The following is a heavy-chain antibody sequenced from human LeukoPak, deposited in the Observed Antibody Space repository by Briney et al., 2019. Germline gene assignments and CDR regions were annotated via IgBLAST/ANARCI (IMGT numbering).Heavy chain of an antibody. CDR1: GFTFNSYA. J-gene: IGHJ4*02. D-gene: IGHD3-22*01. Sequence: GGSLRLSCAASGFTFNSYAMSWVRQAPGKGLEWVSAIGGSGDSTYYADSVKGRFTISRDNSKNTLYLQMSSLRAEDTAVYYFAKGVLHYDSSCYPGYSWGQGTLVTVSS. V-gene: IGHV3-23*01. CDR2: IGGSGDST. CDR3: AKGVLHYDSSCYPGYS.